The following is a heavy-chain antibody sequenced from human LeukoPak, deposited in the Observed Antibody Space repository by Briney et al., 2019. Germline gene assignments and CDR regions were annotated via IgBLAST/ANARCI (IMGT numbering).Heavy chain of an antibody. CDR2: IYDSGST. J-gene: IGHJ4*02. Sequence: QPGGSLRLSCTASGFTATSNYMSWVRQAPGKGLEWVSVIYDSGSTYYTDSVKGRFTISRDYSRNTLYLQMDSLKVEDTAVYYRAKESSGSYLANWGQGTLVTVSS. D-gene: IGHD1-26*01. V-gene: IGHV3-53*01. CDR3: AKESSGSYLAN. CDR1: GFTATSNY.